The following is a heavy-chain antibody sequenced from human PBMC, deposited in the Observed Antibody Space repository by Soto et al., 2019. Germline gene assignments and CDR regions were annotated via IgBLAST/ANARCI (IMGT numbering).Heavy chain of an antibody. J-gene: IGHJ4*02. CDR1: GFTFSSYA. Sequence: PGGSLRLSCAASGFTFSSYAMSWVRQAPGKGLEWVSAISGSGGSTYYADSVKGRFTISRDNSKNTLYLQMNSLRAEDTAVYYCAKDRNALYDFWSGYYPEPLDYWGQGTLVTVSS. D-gene: IGHD3-3*01. CDR3: AKDRNALYDFWSGYYPEPLDY. CDR2: ISGSGGST. V-gene: IGHV3-23*01.